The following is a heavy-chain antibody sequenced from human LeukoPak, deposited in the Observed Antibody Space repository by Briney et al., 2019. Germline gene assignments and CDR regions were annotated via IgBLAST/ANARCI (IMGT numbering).Heavy chain of an antibody. J-gene: IGHJ4*02. CDR3: ARADTAMNPSFDY. V-gene: IGHV4-59*12. CDR1: GGSISSYY. Sequence: PSETLSLTCTVSGGSISSYYWSWIRQPPGKGLEWIGYIYYSGSTNYNPSLKSRVTISVDTSKNQFSLKLSSMTAADTAVYYCARADTAMNPSFDYWGQGTLVTVSS. CDR2: IYYSGST. D-gene: IGHD5-18*01.